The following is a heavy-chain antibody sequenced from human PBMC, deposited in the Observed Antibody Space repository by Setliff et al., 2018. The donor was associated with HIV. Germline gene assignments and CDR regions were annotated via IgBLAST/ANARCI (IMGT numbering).Heavy chain of an antibody. V-gene: IGHV1-24*01. Sequence: ASVKVFCKASEYTFTDYFIHWVRQAPGEGLEWMGGFDPEDDETVYAEKFQGRVTMTEDTSTDTAYMALSSLRSEDTAMYYCATSGFYDILTGPTPGVFDIWGQGTMVTVSS. D-gene: IGHD3-9*01. CDR1: EYTFTDYF. CDR2: FDPEDDET. J-gene: IGHJ3*02. CDR3: ATSGFYDILTGPTPGVFDI.